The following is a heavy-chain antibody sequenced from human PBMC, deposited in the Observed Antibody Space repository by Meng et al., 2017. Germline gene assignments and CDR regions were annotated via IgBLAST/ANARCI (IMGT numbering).Heavy chain of an antibody. Sequence: VRRVQSGAEVKKLWSAGKVSCKASGGTFSGYANSWVRHAPGQGLEWMGGVIPIFGTATYAQKFQGRVTITADKSTSTAYMELRSLRSEDTAVYYCVSNDGTGDRTGGDYWGQGTLVTVSS. CDR2: VIPIFGTA. CDR3: VSNDGTGDRTGGDY. CDR1: GGTFSGYA. V-gene: IGHV1-69*06. D-gene: IGHD7-27*01. J-gene: IGHJ4*02.